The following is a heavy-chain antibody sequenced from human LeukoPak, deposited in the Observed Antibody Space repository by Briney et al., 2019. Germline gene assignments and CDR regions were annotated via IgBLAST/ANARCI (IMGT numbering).Heavy chain of an antibody. CDR3: ARDGFPGIAVAGHAPDAFDI. V-gene: IGHV1-46*01. J-gene: IGHJ3*02. CDR2: INPSGGST. D-gene: IGHD6-19*01. CDR1: GYTCTSCY. Sequence: ASVKVSCKASGYTCTSCYMHWVRQAPGQGLEWMGIINPSGGSTSYAQKFQGRVTMTRDTSTSTVYMELSSLRSEDTAVYYCARDGFPGIAVAGHAPDAFDIWGQGTMVTVSS.